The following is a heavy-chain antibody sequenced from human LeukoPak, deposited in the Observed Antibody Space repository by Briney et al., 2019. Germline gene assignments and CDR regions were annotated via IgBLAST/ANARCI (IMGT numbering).Heavy chain of an antibody. J-gene: IGHJ4*02. CDR1: EFTFSSYSM. D-gene: IGHD3-3*01. CDR2: VHLDGRT. V-gene: IGHV4-4*02. Sequence: GSLRLSCAASEFTFSSYSMNWVRQPPGKGLEWIGEVHLDGRTNYNPSLKSRLTMSVDLSENHISLKLTSVPAADTAVYYCAREGGFFRPLDYSGQGTLVTVSS. CDR3: AREGGFFRPLDY.